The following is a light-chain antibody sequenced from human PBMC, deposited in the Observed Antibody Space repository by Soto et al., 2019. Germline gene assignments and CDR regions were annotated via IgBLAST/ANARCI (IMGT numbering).Light chain of an antibody. V-gene: IGLV3-21*03. CDR2: DDS. Sequence: SYELTQPPSVSVAPGKTARITCGGNNIGSKTLHWYQHTPGQAPVLVVYDDSDRPSWIPERFSGSNSLYQANLSISPVTAGDEADYYCQVWDSSSDQPGVFGTGSKVTGL. J-gene: IGLJ1*01. CDR3: QVWDSSSDQPGV. CDR1: NIGSKT.